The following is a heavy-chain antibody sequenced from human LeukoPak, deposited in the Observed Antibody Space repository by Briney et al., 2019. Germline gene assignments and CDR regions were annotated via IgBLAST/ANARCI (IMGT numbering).Heavy chain of an antibody. CDR1: GYTFTGYY. CDR3: ARDLQKAVAGHYYYYYGMDV. CDR2: INPNSGGT. D-gene: IGHD6-19*01. Sequence: ASVKVSCKASGYTFTGYYMHWVRQAPGQGLEWMGWINPNSGGTNYAQKFQGRVTMTRDTSISTAYMELSRLRSDDTAVYYCARDLQKAVAGHYYYYYGMDVWGQGTTVTVSS. J-gene: IGHJ6*02. V-gene: IGHV1-2*02.